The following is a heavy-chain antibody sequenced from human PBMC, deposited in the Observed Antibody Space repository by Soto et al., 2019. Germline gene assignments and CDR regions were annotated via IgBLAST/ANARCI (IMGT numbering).Heavy chain of an antibody. Sequence: QLQLQESGPGLVKPSETLSLTCTVSGGSISSSSYYWGWIRQPPGKGLEWIGSIYYSGSTYYNPSLKSRVTISVDTSKNQFSLKLSSVTAADTAVYYCARHSNGYYDILTGYQPNDAFDIWGQGTMVTVSS. CDR2: IYYSGST. CDR3: ARHSNGYYDILTGYQPNDAFDI. J-gene: IGHJ3*02. V-gene: IGHV4-39*01. CDR1: GGSISSSSYY. D-gene: IGHD3-9*01.